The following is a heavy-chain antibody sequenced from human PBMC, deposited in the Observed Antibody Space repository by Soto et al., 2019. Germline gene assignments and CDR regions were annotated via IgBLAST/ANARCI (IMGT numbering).Heavy chain of an antibody. J-gene: IGHJ6*02. Sequence: GASVKVSCKASGHTFTSYGISWVRQAPGQGLEWMGWISAYNGNTNYAQKLQGRVTMTTDTSTSTAYMELRSLRSDDTAVYYYARDSQITMIVVVTAYGMDVWGQGTTVTVSS. CDR1: GHTFTSYG. V-gene: IGHV1-18*01. D-gene: IGHD3-22*01. CDR3: ARDSQITMIVVVTAYGMDV. CDR2: ISAYNGNT.